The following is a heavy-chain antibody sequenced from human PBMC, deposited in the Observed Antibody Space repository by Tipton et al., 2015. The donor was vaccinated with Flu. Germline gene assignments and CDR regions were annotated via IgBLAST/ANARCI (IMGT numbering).Heavy chain of an antibody. D-gene: IGHD5-18*01. V-gene: IGHV4-61*02. CDR1: GGSISSGSYY. J-gene: IGHJ4*02. CDR3: ARGRGYSYGYYPR. Sequence: TLSLTCTVSGGSISSGSYYWSWIRQPAGKGLEWIGRIYTSGSTNYNPSLKSRVTISVDTSKNQFSLKLSSVTAADTAVYYCARGRGYSYGYYPRWGQGTLVTVSS. CDR2: IYTSGST.